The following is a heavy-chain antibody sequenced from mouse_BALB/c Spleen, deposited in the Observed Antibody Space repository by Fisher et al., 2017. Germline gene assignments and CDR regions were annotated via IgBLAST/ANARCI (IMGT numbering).Heavy chain of an antibody. V-gene: IGHV5-12-1*01. Sequence: RFTISRDNAKNTLYLQMSSLKSEDTAMYYCARHTVVSYYAMDYWGQGTSVTVSS. CDR3: ARHTVVSYYAMDY. D-gene: IGHD1-1*01. J-gene: IGHJ4*01.